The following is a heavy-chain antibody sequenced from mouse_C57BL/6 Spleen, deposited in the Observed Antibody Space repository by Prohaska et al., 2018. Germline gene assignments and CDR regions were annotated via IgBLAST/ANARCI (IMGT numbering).Heavy chain of an antibody. J-gene: IGHJ2*01. D-gene: IGHD2-4*01. CDR2: INPNNGGT. Sequence: LKISCKASGYTFTDYYMNWVKQSHGKSLEWIGDINPNNGGTSYNQKFKGKATLTVDKSSSTAYMELRSLTSEDSAVYYCARRGIYYDYDDYWGQGTTLTVSS. CDR1: GYTFTDYY. V-gene: IGHV1-26*01. CDR3: ARRGIYYDYDDY.